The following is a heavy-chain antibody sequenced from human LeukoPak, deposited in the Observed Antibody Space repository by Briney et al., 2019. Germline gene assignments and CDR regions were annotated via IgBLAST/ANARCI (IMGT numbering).Heavy chain of an antibody. CDR1: GYTFTSYY. CDR3: ARGGYSSGLTDAFDI. Sequence: ASVKAFCKASGYTFTSYYMHWVRQAPGQGLEWMGIINPSGGSTSYAQKFQGRVTMTRDTSTSTVYMELSSLRSEDTAVYYCARGGYSSGLTDAFDIWGQGTMVTVSS. CDR2: INPSGGST. J-gene: IGHJ3*02. V-gene: IGHV1-46*01. D-gene: IGHD6-19*01.